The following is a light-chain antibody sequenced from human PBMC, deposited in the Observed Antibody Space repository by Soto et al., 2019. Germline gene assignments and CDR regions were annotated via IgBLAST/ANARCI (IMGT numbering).Light chain of an antibody. V-gene: IGKV3-11*01. Sequence: EMVLTQSPATLSLSPGESATLSCRASQNVGHNFAWYQQKSGQPPRLLIHTASSRATGIPARFSGSGSRTDFTLTIGSLDHEDIAVYYCQERRRWPRATFCGGTRVEIK. CDR3: QERRRWPRAT. J-gene: IGKJ4*01. CDR2: TAS. CDR1: QNVGHN.